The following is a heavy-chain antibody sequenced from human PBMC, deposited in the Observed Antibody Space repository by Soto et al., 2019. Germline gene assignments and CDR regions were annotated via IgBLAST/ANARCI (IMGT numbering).Heavy chain of an antibody. D-gene: IGHD1-26*01. CDR2: IYYSGST. CDR1: GGSISSGGYY. J-gene: IGHJ5*02. Sequence: QVQLQESGPGLDKPSQTLSLTCTVSGGSISSGGYYWSWIRQHPGKGLEWIGYIYYSGSTYYNPSLKSRLTISVDTSKNQFSLKLSSVTAADTAIYYCARGGGGVGATGLGWFDPWGQGTLVTVSS. CDR3: ARGGGGVGATGLGWFDP. V-gene: IGHV4-31*03.